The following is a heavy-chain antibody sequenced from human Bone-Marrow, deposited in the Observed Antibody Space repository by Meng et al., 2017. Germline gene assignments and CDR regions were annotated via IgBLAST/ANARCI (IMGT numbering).Heavy chain of an antibody. CDR1: GGTFSSYA. CDR2: IIPIFGTA. J-gene: IGHJ4*02. CDR3: ARTGRGVRGYSGYALNQFLMFDY. Sequence: SVKVSCKASGGTFSSYAISWVRQAPGQGLEWMGGIIPIFGTANYAQKFQGRVMITTDESTSTAYMELSSLRSEDTAVYYCARTGRGVRGYSGYALNQFLMFDYWGQGTLVTVSS. V-gene: IGHV1-69*05. D-gene: IGHD5-12*01.